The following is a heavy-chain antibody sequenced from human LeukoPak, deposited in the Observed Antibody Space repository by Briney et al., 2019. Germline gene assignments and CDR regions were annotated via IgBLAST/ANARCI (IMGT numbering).Heavy chain of an antibody. CDR3: ARHSIVGQWLVPFDY. CDR1: GGSISSYY. CDR2: IYYSGST. Sequence: KPSETLSLTCTVSGGSISSYYWSWIRQPPGKGLEWIGYIYYSGSTNYNPSLKSRVTISVDTSKNQFSLKLSSVTAADTAVYYCARHSIVGQWLVPFDYWGQGTLVTVSS. V-gene: IGHV4-59*08. J-gene: IGHJ4*02. D-gene: IGHD6-19*01.